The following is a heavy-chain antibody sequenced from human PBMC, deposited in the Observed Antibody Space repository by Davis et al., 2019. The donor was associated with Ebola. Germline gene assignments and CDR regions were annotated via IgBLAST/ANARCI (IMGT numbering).Heavy chain of an antibody. CDR3: ARVRGTAMVRDYYYGMDV. CDR2: ISYDGSNK. Sequence: GGSLRLSCAASGFTFSSYGMHWVRQAPGKGLEWVAVISYDGSNKYYADSVKGRFTISRDNAKNSLYLQMNSLRAEDTAVYYCARVRGTAMVRDYYYGMDVWGQGTTVTVSS. D-gene: IGHD5-18*01. J-gene: IGHJ6*02. CDR1: GFTFSSYG. V-gene: IGHV3-30*03.